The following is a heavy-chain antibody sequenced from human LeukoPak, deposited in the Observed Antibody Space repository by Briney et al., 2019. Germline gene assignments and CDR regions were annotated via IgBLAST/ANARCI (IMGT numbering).Heavy chain of an antibody. CDR1: GGSISSYY. V-gene: IGHV4-59*01. Sequence: SETLSLTCTVSGGSISSYYWSWIRQPPGKGLEWIGYIYSSGSTNHNPSLKSRVTISVDTSKNQFSLNLSSVTAADTAVYYCARRYGSGDYFDYWGQGTLVTVSS. J-gene: IGHJ4*02. CDR3: ARRYGSGDYFDY. CDR2: IYSSGST. D-gene: IGHD3-10*01.